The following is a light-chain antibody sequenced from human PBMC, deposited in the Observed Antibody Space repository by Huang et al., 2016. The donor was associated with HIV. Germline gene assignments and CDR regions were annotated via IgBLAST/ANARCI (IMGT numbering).Light chain of an antibody. V-gene: IGKV2-28*01. Sequence: DIVMVQSPASLSVTPGAAASITCRSSQSLLHSNGHNYFDWYWQKPGQSQQLRIDLGSMRAAGVPDRVSGSGSGTDFTLRINRVEAGDVGVYYCMQGLQTWTFGQGTKVEI. CDR3: MQGLQTWT. J-gene: IGKJ1*01. CDR1: QSLLHSNGHNY. CDR2: LGS.